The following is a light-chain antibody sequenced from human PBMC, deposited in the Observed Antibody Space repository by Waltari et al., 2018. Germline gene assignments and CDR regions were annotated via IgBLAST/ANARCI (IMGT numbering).Light chain of an antibody. J-gene: IGLJ1*01. CDR2: DVS. Sequence: QSALTQPRSVSGSPGQSVTISCTGTSSDVGGYNYVSCYQQHPGKAPKLMISDVSKRPSGVPDRFSGSKSGNTAALTISGLQAEDEADYYCCSYAGSYRYVFGTGTKVTVL. V-gene: IGLV2-11*01. CDR3: CSYAGSYRYV. CDR1: SSDVGGYNY.